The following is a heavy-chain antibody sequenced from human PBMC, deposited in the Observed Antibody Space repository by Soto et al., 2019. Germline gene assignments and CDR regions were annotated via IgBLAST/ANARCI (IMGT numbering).Heavy chain of an antibody. D-gene: IGHD2-2*01. V-gene: IGHV1-18*04. CDR1: VYTSTSYG. CDR3: ASVADYQLLNYFDY. J-gene: IGHJ4*02. CDR2: ISAYNGNT. Sequence: SVKFSYTASVYTSTSYGISWVRQAPGQGLEWMGWISAYNGNTNYAQKLQGRVTMTTDTSTSTAYMELRSLRSDDTAVYYCASVADYQLLNYFDYWAQGTLVTVSS.